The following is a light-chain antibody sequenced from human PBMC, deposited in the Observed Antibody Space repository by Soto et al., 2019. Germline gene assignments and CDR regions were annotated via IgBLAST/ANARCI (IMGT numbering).Light chain of an antibody. CDR3: QQRSNWLIT. V-gene: IGKV3-11*01. CDR2: HTS. CDR1: QNIYSN. Sequence: EVVLKQSPATLSLYTKERATLSCRASQNIYSNVAWYQQRPGQAPRLLIYHTSYRATGIPDRFSGSGSGTDFTLTISSLEPEDFAVYYCQQRSNWLITFGQGTRLEIK. J-gene: IGKJ5*01.